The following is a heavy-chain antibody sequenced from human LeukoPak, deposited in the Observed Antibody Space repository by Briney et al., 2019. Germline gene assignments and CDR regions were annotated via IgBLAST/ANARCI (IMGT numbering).Heavy chain of an antibody. CDR2: IWYGGSNK. CDR1: GLTFSSYG. Sequence: QTGGSLRLSCAASGLTFSSYGMHWVRQAPGKGLEWVAVIWYGGSNKYYADSVKGRFTISRDNSKNTLYLQMNSLRAEDTAVYYCVKSLVGNSSPHDYWGQGTLVTVSS. D-gene: IGHD6-13*01. J-gene: IGHJ4*02. V-gene: IGHV3-30*02. CDR3: VKSLVGNSSPHDY.